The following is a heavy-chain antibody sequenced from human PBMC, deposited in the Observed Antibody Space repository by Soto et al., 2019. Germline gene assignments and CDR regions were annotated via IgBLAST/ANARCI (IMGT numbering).Heavy chain of an antibody. V-gene: IGHV4-30-4*07. CDR2: IYYSGIP. CDR3: ARHVPYTSGWYDY. Sequence: TSETLSLTCAVSGGSISSGGYSWSWIRQPPGKGLEWIGYIYYSGIPYYNPSLKSRVTISVDTSKNQFSLNLSSVTAADTAVYYCARHVPYTSGWYDYWGQGTLVTVS. J-gene: IGHJ4*02. CDR1: GGSISSGGYS. D-gene: IGHD6-19*01.